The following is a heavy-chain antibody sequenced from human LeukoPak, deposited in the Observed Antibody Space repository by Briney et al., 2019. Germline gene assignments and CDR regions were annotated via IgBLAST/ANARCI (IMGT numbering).Heavy chain of an antibody. Sequence: PGGSLRLSCAASGFTFSSYDMSWVRQAPRKGLEWVSAISGSGGSTYYADSVKGRFTISRDNSKNTLYLQMNSLRAEDTAVYYCAARQYYGSGSYYTADFWGQGTLVTVSS. CDR1: GFTFSSYD. CDR2: ISGSGGST. D-gene: IGHD3-10*01. V-gene: IGHV3-23*01. CDR3: AARQYYGSGSYYTADF. J-gene: IGHJ4*02.